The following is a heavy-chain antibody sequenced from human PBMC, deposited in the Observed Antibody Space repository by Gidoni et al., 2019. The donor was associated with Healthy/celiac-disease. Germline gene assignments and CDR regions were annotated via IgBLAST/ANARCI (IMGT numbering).Heavy chain of an antibody. CDR2: IKQDGSEK. CDR3: ARGSYDTFFYYYGMDV. Sequence: EVQLVESGGGLVQPGGSLRLSCAASGFIFVSYWMSWVRQAPGKGLEWVANIKQDGSEKYYVDSVKGRLTVSRDNAKKSLYLQMNSLRAEDTAVYYCARGSYDTFFYYYGMDVWGQGTTVTVSS. V-gene: IGHV3-7*03. D-gene: IGHD6-6*01. CDR1: GFIFVSYW. J-gene: IGHJ6*02.